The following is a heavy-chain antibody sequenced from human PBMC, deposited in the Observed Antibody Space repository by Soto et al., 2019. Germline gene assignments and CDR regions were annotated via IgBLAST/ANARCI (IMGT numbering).Heavy chain of an antibody. CDR3: ARVPYNYYDNRNDAFDI. Sequence: QVQLQESGPGLAKPSQTLSLTCTVSGDSVNRGGYYWSWIRQHPGKGLEWIGHTYFSGSTNYNPSLKSRVTISVDTSKNQFSLRLSSVTAADTAVYFCARVPYNYYDNRNDAFDIWGQGTMVTVSS. V-gene: IGHV4-31*03. CDR1: GDSVNRGGYY. D-gene: IGHD3-22*01. J-gene: IGHJ3*02. CDR2: TYFSGST.